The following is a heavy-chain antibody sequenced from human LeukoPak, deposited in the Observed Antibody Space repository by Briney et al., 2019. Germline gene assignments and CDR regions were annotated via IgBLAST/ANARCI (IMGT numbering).Heavy chain of an antibody. V-gene: IGHV4-4*09. J-gene: IGHJ6*03. Sequence: SETLSLTCTVSGGSISSYYWSWLRQAPGKELAWIGYIYTRGSTNYNPSLKSRVTISVDTSKNQCSLKLSSVTAADTAVYYCARRGDCSSTSCYLSNYMDVWGKGTTVTVSS. D-gene: IGHD2-2*03. CDR2: IYTRGST. CDR1: GGSISSYY. CDR3: ARRGDCSSTSCYLSNYMDV.